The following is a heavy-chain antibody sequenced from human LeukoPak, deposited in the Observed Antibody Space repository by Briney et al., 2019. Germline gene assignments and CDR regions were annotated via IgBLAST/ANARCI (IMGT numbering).Heavy chain of an antibody. CDR1: GFTFSAYG. J-gene: IGHJ5*02. D-gene: IGHD6-19*01. CDR2: ISSNGGTA. CDR3: VKNAYSSGWFDNWFDP. Sequence: GRSLRLSCAASGFTFSAYGMHWVRQAPGKGLEYVSGISSNGGTAYYADSVKGRFTISRDNSKTTLYLQMTSLRAEDTAVYYCVKNAYSSGWFDNWFDPWGQGTLVTVSS. V-gene: IGHV3-64D*06.